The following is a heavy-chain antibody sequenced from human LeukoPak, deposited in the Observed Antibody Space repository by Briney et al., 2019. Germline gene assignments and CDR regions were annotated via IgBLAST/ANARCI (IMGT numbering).Heavy chain of an antibody. CDR2: IRYDGLDR. CDR1: GFIFSKND. J-gene: IGHJ3*02. CDR3: AKNRVGQTYADAFET. D-gene: IGHD5-24*01. Sequence: PGGSLRLSCEASGFIFSKNDMHWVRQAPGKGLEWGAFIRYDGLDRYYVDSVKGRFTIFRDNSKNTLYLQMISLRGDDTAVYYCAKNRVGQTYADAFETWGQGTMVSVSS. V-gene: IGHV3-30*02.